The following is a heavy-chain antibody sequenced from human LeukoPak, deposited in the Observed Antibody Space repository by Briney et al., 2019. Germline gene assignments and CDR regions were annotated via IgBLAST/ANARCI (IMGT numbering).Heavy chain of an antibody. CDR1: GGSISSSSYH. V-gene: IGHV4-39*01. J-gene: IGHJ4*02. CDR3: ARVIGYSYGHIDY. Sequence: SETLSLTCTVSGGSISSSSYHWGWIRQPPGEGLECIGSIYYSGSTYYNPSLRSRVTISVDTSKNQFSLKLSSVTAADTAVYYCARVIGYSYGHIDYWGQGSLVIVSS. D-gene: IGHD5-18*01. CDR2: IYYSGST.